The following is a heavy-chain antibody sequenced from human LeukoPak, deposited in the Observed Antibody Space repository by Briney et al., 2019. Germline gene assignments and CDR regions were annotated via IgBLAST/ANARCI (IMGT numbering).Heavy chain of an antibody. CDR2: ISHTGLT. CDR1: GGSFSGYY. D-gene: IGHD1-1*01. CDR3: ARVPDITARPCDT. V-gene: IGHV4-34*01. J-gene: IGHJ5*02. Sequence: SETLSLTCAVYGGSFSGYYWTLIRQTPGKGLEWIGEISHTGLTGSNPSLKSRVTIFVDSPKKQFSLRMTSVTAADTGVYYCARVPDITARPCDTWGPGTLVTVS.